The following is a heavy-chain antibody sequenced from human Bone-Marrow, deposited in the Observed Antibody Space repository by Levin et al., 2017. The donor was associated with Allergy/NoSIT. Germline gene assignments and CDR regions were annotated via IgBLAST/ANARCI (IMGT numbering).Heavy chain of an antibody. D-gene: IGHD3-9*01. J-gene: IGHJ5*02. CDR1: GASITSEYY. CDR3: VRSSDILTGYGFRFDP. V-gene: IGHV4-31*03. Sequence: SQTLSLTCTVSGASITSEYYWNWIRQCPGKGLEWIGYIYHSGSTNYNPSLKSRLIISADTSSNQFSLKLTSVTAADTAVYYCVRSSDILTGYGFRFDPWGQGTLVTVSS. CDR2: IYHSGST.